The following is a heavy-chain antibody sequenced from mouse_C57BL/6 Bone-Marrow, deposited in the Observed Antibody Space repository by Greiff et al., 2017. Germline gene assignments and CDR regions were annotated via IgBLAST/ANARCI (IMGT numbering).Heavy chain of an antibody. D-gene: IGHD2-1*01. J-gene: IGHJ2*01. CDR2: IDPEIGGT. V-gene: IGHV14-4*01. CDR1: GFNIKDDY. CDR3: SSFYGNYFDV. Sequence: EVQLQQSGAELVRPGASVKLSCTASGFNIKDDYIHWVKQRPEQGLEWIGWIDPEIGGTKYASKFKGKATITSDTSSNTAYLQLSSLTSEDTAVYYCSSFYGNYFDVWGQGTPLTVAS.